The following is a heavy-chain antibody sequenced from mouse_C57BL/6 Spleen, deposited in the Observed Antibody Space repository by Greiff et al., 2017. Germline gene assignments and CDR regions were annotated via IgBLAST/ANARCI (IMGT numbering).Heavy chain of an antibody. V-gene: IGHV1-59*01. Sequence: QVQLQQPGAELVRPGTSVKLSCKASGYTFTSYWMHWVKQRPGQGLEWIGVIDPSDSYTNYNQKFKGKATLTVDTSSSTAYMQLSSLTSEDSAVYYCARATTVVAPLDVWGTGTTVTVSS. CDR3: ARATTVVAPLDV. J-gene: IGHJ1*03. D-gene: IGHD1-1*01. CDR1: GYTFTSYW. CDR2: IDPSDSYT.